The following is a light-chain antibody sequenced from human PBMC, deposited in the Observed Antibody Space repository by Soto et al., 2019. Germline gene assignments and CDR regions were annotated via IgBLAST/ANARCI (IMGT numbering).Light chain of an antibody. Sequence: EIVLTQSPGTLSLSPGERATLSCRASQTVTRSYLAWYQQKPGQAPRLLIYGASTRATGIPARFSGSGSGTDFTLTISRLEPEDFAVYYCQQYATSRTFGQGTKVDIK. CDR1: QTVTRSY. J-gene: IGKJ1*01. CDR3: QQYATSRT. CDR2: GAS. V-gene: IGKV3-20*01.